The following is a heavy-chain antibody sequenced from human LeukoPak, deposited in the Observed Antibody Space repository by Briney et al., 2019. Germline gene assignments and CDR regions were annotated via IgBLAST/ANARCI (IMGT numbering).Heavy chain of an antibody. D-gene: IGHD3-22*01. V-gene: IGHV4-59*01. J-gene: IGHJ4*02. CDR1: GGSISSYH. CDR2: IYYSGST. Sequence: SETLSLTCTVSGGSISSYHWSWLRQPPGKGLEWIGDIYYSGSTNYNPSLKSRVTISVDTSKNQFSLKLSSVTAPDTAVYYCARMVSYYDSSGYRSAVANYWGQGTLVTVSS. CDR3: ARMVSYYDSSGYRSAVANY.